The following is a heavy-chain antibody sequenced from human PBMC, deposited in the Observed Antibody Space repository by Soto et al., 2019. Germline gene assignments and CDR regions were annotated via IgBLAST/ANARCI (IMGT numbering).Heavy chain of an antibody. D-gene: IGHD6-13*01. CDR2: FDPEDGET. Sequence: QVQLVQSGAEVKKPGASVKVSCKVSGYTLTELSMHWVRQAPGKGLEWMGGFDPEDGETIYAQKFQGRVTMTEDTSTDTAYMELSSLRSEDTAVYYCATDRPYSSSLVVISNAFDIWGQGTMVTVSS. CDR1: GYTLTELS. V-gene: IGHV1-24*01. J-gene: IGHJ3*02. CDR3: ATDRPYSSSLVVISNAFDI.